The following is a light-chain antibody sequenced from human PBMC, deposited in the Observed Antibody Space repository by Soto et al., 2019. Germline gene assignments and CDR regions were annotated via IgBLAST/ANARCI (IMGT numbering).Light chain of an antibody. CDR1: QSVSSSY. J-gene: IGKJ5*01. CDR2: GAS. CDR3: QQYGTSPPS. V-gene: IGKV3-20*01. Sequence: EIVLTHSPGTLSLSPGERATLSCRASQSVSSSYLAWYQQKPGQAPRLLIYGASTRATGCPDRLSGSGSGTDFTLTISRLEPEDFGIYYCQQYGTSPPSFGQGTRLEI.